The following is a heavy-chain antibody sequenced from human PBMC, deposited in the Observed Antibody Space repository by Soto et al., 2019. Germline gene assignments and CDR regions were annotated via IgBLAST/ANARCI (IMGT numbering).Heavy chain of an antibody. CDR2: INHSGST. D-gene: IGHD6-6*01. J-gene: IGHJ6*02. CDR1: GGSFSGYY. Sequence: ASETLSLTCAVYGGSFSGYYWSWIRQPPGKGLEWIGEINHSGSTNYNPSLKSRVTISVDTSKNQFSLKLSSVTAADTAVYYCARFSGSSSSKVRYYYYGMDVWGQGTTVTVSS. CDR3: ARFSGSSSSKVRYYYYGMDV. V-gene: IGHV4-34*01.